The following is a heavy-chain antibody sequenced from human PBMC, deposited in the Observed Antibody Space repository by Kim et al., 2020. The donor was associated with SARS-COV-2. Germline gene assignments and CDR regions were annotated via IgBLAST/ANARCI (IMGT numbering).Heavy chain of an antibody. D-gene: IGHD2-2*02. J-gene: IGHJ4*02. Sequence: AGSVRGRITIANDNTRNTLYLQMNSLRAEDTAVYYCAKGTRATSYTGADYWGQGTLVTVSS. CDR3: AKGTRATSYTGADY. V-gene: IGHV3-23*01.